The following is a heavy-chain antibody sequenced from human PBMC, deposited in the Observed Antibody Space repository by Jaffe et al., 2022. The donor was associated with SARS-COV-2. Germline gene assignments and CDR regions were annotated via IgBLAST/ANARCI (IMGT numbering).Heavy chain of an antibody. CDR2: ISYDGSNK. V-gene: IGHV3-30-3*01. J-gene: IGHJ6*02. CDR3: ARDGTYCSGGSCYEGGMDV. CDR1: GFTFSSYA. D-gene: IGHD2-15*01. Sequence: QVQLVESGGGVVQPGRSLRLSCAASGFTFSSYAMHWVRQAPGKGLEWVAVISYDGSNKYYADSVKGRFTISRDNSKNTLYLQMNSLRAEDTAVYYCARDGTYCSGGSCYEGGMDVWGQGTTVTVSS.